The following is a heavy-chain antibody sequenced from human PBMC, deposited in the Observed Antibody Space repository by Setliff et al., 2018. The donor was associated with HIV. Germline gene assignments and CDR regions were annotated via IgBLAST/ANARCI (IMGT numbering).Heavy chain of an antibody. Sequence: SVKVSCKASGGTFSSYTISWVRQAPGQGLEWMGRIIPILGIANYAQKFQGRVTITADKSTSTAYMELSSLRSEDTAVYYCARNPRIAVAGTDYYYYMDVWGKGTTVTVSS. V-gene: IGHV1-69*02. CDR2: IIPILGIA. CDR1: GGTFSSYT. J-gene: IGHJ6*03. D-gene: IGHD6-19*01. CDR3: ARNPRIAVAGTDYYYYMDV.